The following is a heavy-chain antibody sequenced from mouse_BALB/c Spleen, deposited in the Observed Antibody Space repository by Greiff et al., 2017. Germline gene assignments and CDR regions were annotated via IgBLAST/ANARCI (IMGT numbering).Heavy chain of an antibody. CDR2: INPSTGYT. D-gene: IGHD1-1*01. J-gene: IGHJ1*01. CDR1: GYTFTSYW. Sequence: VQLQQSGAELAKPGASVKMSCKASGYTFTSYWMHWVKQRPGQGLEWIGYINPSTGYTEYNQKFKDKATLTADKSSSTAYMQLSSLTSEDSAVYYCARHYAWYFDVWGAGTTVTVSS. CDR3: ARHYAWYFDV. V-gene: IGHV1-7*01.